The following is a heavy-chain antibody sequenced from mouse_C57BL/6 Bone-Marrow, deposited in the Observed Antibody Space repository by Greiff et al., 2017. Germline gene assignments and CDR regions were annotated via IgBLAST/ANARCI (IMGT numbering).Heavy chain of an antibody. V-gene: IGHV1-19*01. Sequence: VQLKESGPVLVKPGASVKMSCKASGYTFTDYYMNWVKQSHGKSLEWIGVINPYNGGTSYNQKFKGKATLTVDKSSSTAYMELNSLTSEDSAVYYCASIGYYGSRKGYFDVWGTGTTVTVSS. CDR2: INPYNGGT. CDR1: GYTFTDYY. CDR3: ASIGYYGSRKGYFDV. D-gene: IGHD1-1*01. J-gene: IGHJ1*03.